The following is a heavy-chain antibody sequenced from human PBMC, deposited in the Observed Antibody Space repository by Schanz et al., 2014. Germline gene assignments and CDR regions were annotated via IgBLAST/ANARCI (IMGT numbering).Heavy chain of an antibody. CDR1: GATFNSYA. J-gene: IGHJ6*02. CDR2: INTNTGNP. Sequence: QVRLVQSGAEVKKPGSSVKVSCKSSGATFNSYAFGWVRQAPGQGLEWMGWINTNTGNPTYARGFTGRFVFSLDTSVSTAYLQISGLKAEDTAVYYCARARYGLDVWGQGTTVTVSS. CDR3: ARARYGLDV. V-gene: IGHV7-4-1*02.